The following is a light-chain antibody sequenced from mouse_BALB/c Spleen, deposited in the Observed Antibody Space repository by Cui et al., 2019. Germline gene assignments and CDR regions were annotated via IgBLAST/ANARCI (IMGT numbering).Light chain of an antibody. V-gene: IGKV5-39*01. CDR3: QNGHSPFT. Sequence: DIVMTQSPATLSVTPGDRVSLSCRASQSISDYLHWYQRKSHESPRLLIKYASQSISGIPSRFSGSGSGSDFTLSINSVEPEDVGVYYCQNGHSPFTFGSGTKLEIK. CDR2: YAS. CDR1: QSISDY. J-gene: IGKJ4*01.